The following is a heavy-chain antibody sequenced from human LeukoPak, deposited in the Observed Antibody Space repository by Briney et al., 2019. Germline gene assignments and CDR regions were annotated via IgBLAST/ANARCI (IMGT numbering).Heavy chain of an antibody. V-gene: IGHV1-69*13. Sequence: SVKVSCKASGGTFSSYAISWVRQAPGQGLEWMGGIIPIFGTTNYAQKFQGRVTITADESTSTAYMELSSLRSEDTAVYYCASIGKGSGSYYFHFDYWGQGTLVTVSS. CDR1: GGTFSSYA. J-gene: IGHJ4*02. D-gene: IGHD3-10*01. CDR3: ASIGKGSGSYYFHFDY. CDR2: IIPIFGTT.